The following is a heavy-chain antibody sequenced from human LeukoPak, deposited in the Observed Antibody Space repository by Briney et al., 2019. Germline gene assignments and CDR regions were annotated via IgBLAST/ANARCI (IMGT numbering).Heavy chain of an antibody. CDR2: ISSSGSTI. CDR1: GFTFSSYE. D-gene: IGHD4-17*01. V-gene: IGHV3-48*03. CDR3: ARELYGDYYLGAFDI. Sequence: GGSLRLSCAASGFTFSSYEMNWVRQAPGKGLEWVSYISSSGSTIYYADSVKGRFTISRDNAKNSLYLQMNSLRAEDTAVYYCARELYGDYYLGAFDIWGQGTMVTVSS. J-gene: IGHJ3*02.